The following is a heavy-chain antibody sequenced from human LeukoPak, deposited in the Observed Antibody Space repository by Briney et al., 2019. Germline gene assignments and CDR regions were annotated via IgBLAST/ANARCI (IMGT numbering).Heavy chain of an antibody. Sequence: GGSLRLSCAASGFIFNTEWMHWVRQAPGKGLVWVSRINTDGSSTTYADSVKGRFTISRDNAKNTLYLQMNSLGAEDTAVYYCAKAVGSNRDYWGQGTRVTVSS. CDR1: GFIFNTEW. CDR2: INTDGSST. D-gene: IGHD4-23*01. V-gene: IGHV3-74*01. CDR3: AKAVGSNRDY. J-gene: IGHJ4*02.